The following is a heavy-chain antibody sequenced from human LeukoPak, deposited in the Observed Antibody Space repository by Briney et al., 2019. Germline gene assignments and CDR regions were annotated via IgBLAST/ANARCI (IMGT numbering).Heavy chain of an antibody. J-gene: IGHJ6*03. CDR2: IYYSGST. CDR3: ASRSGPKGGYYYYYMDV. CDR1: GGSISSYY. Sequence: SETLSLTCTVSGGSISSYYWSWIRQPPGKGLEWIGYIYYSGSTNYNPSLKSRVTISVDTSKNQFSLKLSSVTAADTAVYYCASRSGPKGGYYYYYMDVWGKGTTVTVSS. D-gene: IGHD6-19*01. V-gene: IGHV4-59*01.